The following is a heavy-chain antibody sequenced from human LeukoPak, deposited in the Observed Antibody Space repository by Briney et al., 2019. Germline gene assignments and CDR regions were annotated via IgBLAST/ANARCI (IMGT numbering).Heavy chain of an antibody. V-gene: IGHV3-30*04. Sequence: GGSLRLSCAASGFTFSSYAMNWVRQAPGKGLEWMAVISYDGGNKYYADSVKGLFTISRDNSKNTLYLQMNRLRAEDTAVYYCATPVPHGSDPSLYYYYMGVWGKGTTVTISS. J-gene: IGHJ6*03. D-gene: IGHD3-10*01. CDR2: ISYDGGNK. CDR1: GFTFSSYA. CDR3: ATPVPHGSDPSLYYYYMGV.